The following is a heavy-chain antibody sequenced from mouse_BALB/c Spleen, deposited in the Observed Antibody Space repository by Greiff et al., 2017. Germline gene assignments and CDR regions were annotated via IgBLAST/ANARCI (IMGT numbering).Heavy chain of an antibody. V-gene: IGHV5-17*02. CDR2: ISSGSSTI. CDR1: GFTFSSFG. D-gene: IGHD2-2*01. J-gene: IGHJ2*01. Sequence: EVMLVESGGGLVQPGGSRKLSCAASGFTFSSFGMHWVRQAPEKGLEWVAYISSGSSTIYYADTVKGRFTISRDKPKNTLFLQITSLRSEDTAVYYGAKSWLRRGDYFDYWGQGTTLTVSS. CDR3: AKSWLRRGDYFDY.